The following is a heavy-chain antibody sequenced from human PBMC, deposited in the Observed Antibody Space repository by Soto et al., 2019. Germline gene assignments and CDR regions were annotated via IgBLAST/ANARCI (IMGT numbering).Heavy chain of an antibody. CDR2: INPNNDGT. D-gene: IGHD1-26*01. Sequence: QVQLVQSGAEVKKPGASVQVSCKASGNTFTGYYIHWVRQAPGQGLEWMGWINPNNDGTTYAEKFQGRVTMTSDTSTSTAYMELSSMRSDNTAVYYCARDLGGSRDSWGQGTLVTVSS. CDR3: ARDLGGSRDS. V-gene: IGHV1-2*02. J-gene: IGHJ4*02. CDR1: GNTFTGYY.